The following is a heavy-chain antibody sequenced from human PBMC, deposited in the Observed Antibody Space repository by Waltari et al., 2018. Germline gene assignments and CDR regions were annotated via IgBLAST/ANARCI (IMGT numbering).Heavy chain of an antibody. Sequence: QLQLQESGPGLVKPSETLSLTCTVSGGPISSSSYYWGWIRQPPGKGLAWIGSMYYSGTTYYTPSLKSRVTISADTSKTQFSRKLSSVTAADTAVYYCAREDLNTAIVKAPFDYWGQGTLVTVSS. V-gene: IGHV4-39*07. CDR3: AREDLNTAIVKAPFDY. D-gene: IGHD5-18*01. CDR1: GGPISSSSYY. J-gene: IGHJ4*02. CDR2: MYYSGTT.